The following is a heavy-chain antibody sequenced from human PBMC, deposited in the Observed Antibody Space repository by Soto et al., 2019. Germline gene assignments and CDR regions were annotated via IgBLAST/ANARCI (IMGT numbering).Heavy chain of an antibody. V-gene: IGHV4-34*01. J-gene: IGHJ4*02. CDR3: ARRRHYILTGYYNY. D-gene: IGHD3-9*01. CDR1: GGSFSGYY. Sequence: KTSETLSLTCAVYGGSFSGYYWSWIRQPPGKGLEWIGEINHSGSTNYNPSLKSRVTISVDTSKNQFSLKLSSVTAADTAVYYCARRRHYILTGYYNYWGQGTLVTVSS. CDR2: INHSGST.